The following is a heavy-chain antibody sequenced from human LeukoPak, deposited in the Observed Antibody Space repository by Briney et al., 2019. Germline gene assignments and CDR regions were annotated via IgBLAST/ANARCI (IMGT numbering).Heavy chain of an antibody. CDR1: GFTFSDAW. Sequence: GGSLRLSCATSGFTFSDAWMSWVRQAPGKGMEWVGRIQSKTDGGQTDYAAPVKGRFTISRDDSKNTLYLQMNSLKAGDTAVYYCTTDRGALTNWGQGALVTVSS. CDR2: IQSKTDGGQT. D-gene: IGHD3-10*01. V-gene: IGHV3-15*01. CDR3: TTDRGALTN. J-gene: IGHJ4*02.